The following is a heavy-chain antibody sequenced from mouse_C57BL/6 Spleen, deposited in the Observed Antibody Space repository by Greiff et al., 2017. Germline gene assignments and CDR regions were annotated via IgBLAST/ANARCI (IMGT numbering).Heavy chain of an antibody. J-gene: IGHJ1*03. Sequence: EVQLQQSGAELVKPGASVKLSCTASGFNIKDYYMHWVKQRPEQGLEWIGRIDPEDGETKYAPKVQGQATITADTSSNSAYQQLSSLTSEDTAVYCGAPRETHFDVWGTGTTVTVAS. V-gene: IGHV14-2*01. D-gene: IGHD3-2*01. CDR2: IDPEDGET. CDR1: GFNIKDYY. CDR3: APRETHFDV.